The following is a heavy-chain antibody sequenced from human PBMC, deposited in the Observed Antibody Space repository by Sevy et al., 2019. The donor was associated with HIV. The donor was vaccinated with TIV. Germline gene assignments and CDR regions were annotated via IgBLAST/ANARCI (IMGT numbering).Heavy chain of an antibody. J-gene: IGHJ3*02. CDR2: IRYDGSNK. CDR3: AEVPSGGYRGDDAFDI. V-gene: IGHV3-30*02. D-gene: IGHD1-26*01. Sequence: GGSLRLSCAASGFTFSSYGMHWVRQAPGKGLEWVAFIRYDGSNKYYADSVKGRFTISRDNSKNTLNLQMKSLRAQDTAAYYCAEVPSGGYRGDDAFDIWGQGTMVTVSS. CDR1: GFTFSSYG.